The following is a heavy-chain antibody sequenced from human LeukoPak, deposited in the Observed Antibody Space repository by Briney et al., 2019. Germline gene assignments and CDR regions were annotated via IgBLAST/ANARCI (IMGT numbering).Heavy chain of an antibody. D-gene: IGHD1-26*01. CDR2: TRNKANSYIT. CDR3: ASIRGTFGY. Sequence: GGSLRLSCAASGFTFSDHFLDWVRQAPGKGLEWVGRTRNKANSYITEYAASVKGRFTISGDDSKNSLYLQMSSLKTDDTAMYYCASIRGTFGYWGQGTLVTVSS. J-gene: IGHJ4*02. CDR1: GFTFSDHF. V-gene: IGHV3-72*01.